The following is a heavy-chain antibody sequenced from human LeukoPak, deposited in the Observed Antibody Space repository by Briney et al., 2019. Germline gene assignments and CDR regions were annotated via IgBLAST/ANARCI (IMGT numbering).Heavy chain of an antibody. D-gene: IGHD3-9*01. Sequence: GASVKVSCKASGYTFTGYYMHWVRQAPGQGLEWMGWINPNSGGTNYAQKFQGRVTMTRDTSISTAYMELSRLRSDDTAVYYCARSVYFDWLLKGFELNWFDPWGQGTLVTVSS. CDR1: GYTFTGYY. CDR2: INPNSGGT. CDR3: ARSVYFDWLLKGFELNWFDP. V-gene: IGHV1-2*02. J-gene: IGHJ5*02.